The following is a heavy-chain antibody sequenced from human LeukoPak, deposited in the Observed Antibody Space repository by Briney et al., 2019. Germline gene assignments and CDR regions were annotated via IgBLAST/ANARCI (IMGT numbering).Heavy chain of an antibody. Sequence: GGSLRLSCAASGFTFSNSGMSWVRQAPGKGLEWVSAISTDSGETHYADSVKGRFTISGDNSNNTLYMQMNSLRAEDAAVYYCAKAGSYSSGWGYWGQGTLVTVSS. CDR3: AKAGSYSSGWGY. D-gene: IGHD6-19*01. J-gene: IGHJ4*02. CDR2: ISTDSGET. V-gene: IGHV3-23*01. CDR1: GFTFSNSG.